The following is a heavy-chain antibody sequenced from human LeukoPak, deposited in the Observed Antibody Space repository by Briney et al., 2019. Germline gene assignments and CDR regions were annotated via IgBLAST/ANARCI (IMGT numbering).Heavy chain of an antibody. CDR2: ISGSGGNT. Sequence: GGSLRLSCAASGFTFSSYAMSWVRQAPGKGLEWVSTISGSGGNTYYADSVKGRFTISRDNSKNTLYLQMNSLRVEDTAVYYCAKDRYSGYDYAYYYYGMDVWGQGTTVTFSS. CDR3: AKDRYSGYDYAYYYYGMDV. V-gene: IGHV3-23*01. CDR1: GFTFSSYA. J-gene: IGHJ6*02. D-gene: IGHD5-12*01.